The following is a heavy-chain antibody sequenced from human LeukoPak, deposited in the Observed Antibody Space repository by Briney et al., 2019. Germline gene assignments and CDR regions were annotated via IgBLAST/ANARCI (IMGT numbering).Heavy chain of an antibody. CDR3: VRGTKGFGRIYLDY. CDR1: GGSISSSNW. D-gene: IGHD2/OR15-2a*01. J-gene: IGHJ4*02. V-gene: IGHV4-4*02. CDR2: IYESGST. Sequence: SETLSLTCAVSGGSISSSNWWSWVRQPPGKGLEWIGEIYESGSTNYNPSLKSRVTISVDKSKNQFSLKLSSVTAADTAVYFCVRGTKGFGRIYLDYWGQGTLVTVSS.